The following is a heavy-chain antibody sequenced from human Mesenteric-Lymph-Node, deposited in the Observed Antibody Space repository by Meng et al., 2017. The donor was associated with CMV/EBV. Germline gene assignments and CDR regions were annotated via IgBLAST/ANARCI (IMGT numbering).Heavy chain of an antibody. Sequence: QAQLHQCGAGLLKPSETLFVTCAVYGGVFSGYYWNWIRQSPEKGLEWIGEINHSGSTTYNPSFTSRIIISVDTSTNQISLNMSSVTAADTAVYYCARGSSYDILTGYFDYWGQGALVTVSS. D-gene: IGHD3-9*01. CDR1: GGVFSGYY. CDR2: INHSGST. V-gene: IGHV4-34*01. CDR3: ARGSSYDILTGYFDY. J-gene: IGHJ4*02.